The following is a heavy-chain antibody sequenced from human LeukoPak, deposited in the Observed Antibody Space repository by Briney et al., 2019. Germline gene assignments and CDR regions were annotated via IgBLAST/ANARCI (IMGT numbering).Heavy chain of an antibody. CDR1: GYTFTGYY. CDR2: INRNSGGT. CDR3: AREFDYYDSSGPGRDY. J-gene: IGHJ4*02. Sequence: ASVKVSCKASGYTFTGYYMHWVRQAPGQGLEWMGRINRNSGGTNYAQKFQGRVTMTRETSISTAYMELSRLRSDATALYYCAREFDYYDSSGPGRDYWGQGTLVTVSS. V-gene: IGHV1-2*06. D-gene: IGHD3-22*01.